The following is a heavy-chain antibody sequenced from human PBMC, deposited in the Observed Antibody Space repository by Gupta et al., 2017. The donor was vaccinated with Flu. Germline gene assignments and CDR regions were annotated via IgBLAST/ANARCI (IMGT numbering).Heavy chain of an antibody. CDR2: IYYSGST. D-gene: IGHD4-17*01. V-gene: IGHV4-4*02. CDR3: ARQSGDFGDHLGFDF. J-gene: IGHJ4*02. Sequence: GGSVSSSNWWSWVRQPPGKGLEWIGEIYYSGSTNYNSSLKSRVTISLDNSKNQFSLKLLSVTAADTAVYYCARQSGDFGDHLGFDFWGQGTLVTVSS. CDR1: GGSVSSSNW.